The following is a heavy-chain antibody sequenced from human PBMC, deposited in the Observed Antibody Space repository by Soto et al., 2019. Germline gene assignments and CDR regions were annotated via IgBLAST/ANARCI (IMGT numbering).Heavy chain of an antibody. Sequence: GGSLRLSCAVSGFTFSSYAVTWVRQAPGKGLEWVSGISGSGDTTYYADSVKGRFTISRDNSKNTLFLQMNSLRAEDTAVYYCARCFSTFGVGTVDYWGQGTLVTVSS. J-gene: IGHJ4*02. CDR2: ISGSGDTT. CDR3: ARCFSTFGVGTVDY. D-gene: IGHD3-3*01. CDR1: GFTFSSYA. V-gene: IGHV3-23*01.